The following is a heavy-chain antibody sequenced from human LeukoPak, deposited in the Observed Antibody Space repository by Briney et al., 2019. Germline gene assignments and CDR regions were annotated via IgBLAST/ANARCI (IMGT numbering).Heavy chain of an antibody. CDR1: GYIFSNYD. V-gene: IGHV1-3*01. J-gene: IGHJ4*02. D-gene: IGHD6-6*01. CDR3: ARAFSASSSTIDY. CDR2: VSGGNGNT. Sequence: ASVTVSCKTSGYIFSNYDINWARQAPGQGLEWMGWVSGGNGNTKYSEKFQGRITITRDTSATTAYLELSSLRSEDSTVYFCARAFSASSSTIDYWGQGTLVIVSP.